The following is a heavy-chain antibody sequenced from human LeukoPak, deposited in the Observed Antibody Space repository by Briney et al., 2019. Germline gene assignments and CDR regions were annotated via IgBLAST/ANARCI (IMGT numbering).Heavy chain of an antibody. V-gene: IGHV3-33*01. J-gene: IGHJ5*02. CDR3: ARDGTVTAGPFDP. Sequence: SGGSLRLSCAASGITFSSLGMHWVRQAPGKGLEWVAFIWYDGSNKYYAASVKGRFTISRDNSKNTLYLQMNSLRVEDTAVYYCARDGTVTAGPFDPWGQGTLVTVSS. CDR2: IWYDGSNK. CDR1: GITFSSLG. D-gene: IGHD4-11*01.